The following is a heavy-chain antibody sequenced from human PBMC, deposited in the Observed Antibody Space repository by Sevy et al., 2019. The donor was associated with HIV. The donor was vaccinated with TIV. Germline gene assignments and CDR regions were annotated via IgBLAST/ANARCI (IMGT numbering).Heavy chain of an antibody. CDR2: LNGSGGRT. D-gene: IGHD1-26*01. J-gene: IGHJ3*02. CDR1: GFTFSSFA. CDR3: AVVTGSGSYLNDAFDI. V-gene: IGHV3-23*01. Sequence: GGSLRLSCAASGFTFSSFAMSWVRQTPGKGLEWVSGLNGSGGRTYYPDSVKGRFTISRDNSKNTLYLQMNSLRAEDTVVYYCAVVTGSGSYLNDAFDIWGQGTMVTVSS.